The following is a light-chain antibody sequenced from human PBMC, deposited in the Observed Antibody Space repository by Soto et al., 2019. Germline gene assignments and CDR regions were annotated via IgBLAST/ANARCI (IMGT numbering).Light chain of an antibody. J-gene: IGKJ1*01. V-gene: IGKV1-5*01. CDR2: TAS. CDR1: QSISSW. CDR3: QQLNNYPRT. Sequence: IQMTQSPSTLSSSVGDRVTITCRASQSISSWLAWYKQKPGKAPKLLSSTASTLQSGVPSRFSGSGSGTEFTLTISSLQPEDFATYYCQQLNNYPRTFGQGTKVDIK.